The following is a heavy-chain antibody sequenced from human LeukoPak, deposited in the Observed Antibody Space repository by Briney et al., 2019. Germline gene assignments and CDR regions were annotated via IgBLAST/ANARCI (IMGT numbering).Heavy chain of an antibody. CDR1: GGSISSSNW. Sequence: SETLSLTCAVSGGSISSSNWWSWVRQPPGKGLEWIGEIYHSGSTNYNPSLKSRVTISVDKSKNQFSLKLSSVTAADTAVYYCARRMRDGSSDDYFDYWGQGTLVTVSS. D-gene: IGHD6-6*01. CDR3: ARRMRDGSSDDYFDY. V-gene: IGHV4-4*02. CDR2: IYHSGST. J-gene: IGHJ4*02.